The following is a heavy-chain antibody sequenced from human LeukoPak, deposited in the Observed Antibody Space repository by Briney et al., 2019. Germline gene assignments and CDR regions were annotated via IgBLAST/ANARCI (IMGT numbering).Heavy chain of an antibody. CDR3: ARHPISITMIVVVFDY. J-gene: IGHJ4*02. D-gene: IGHD3-22*01. V-gene: IGHV1-18*01. Sequence: ASVKVSCKASGYTFTSYGISWVRQAPGQGLEWMGWISAYNGNTNYAQKLQGRVTMTTDTSTSTAYMELRSLRPDDTAVYYCARHPISITMIVVVFDYWGQGTLVTVSS. CDR2: ISAYNGNT. CDR1: GYTFTSYG.